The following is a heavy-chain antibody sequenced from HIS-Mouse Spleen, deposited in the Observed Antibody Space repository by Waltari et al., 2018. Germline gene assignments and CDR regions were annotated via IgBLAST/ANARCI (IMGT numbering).Heavy chain of an antibody. D-gene: IGHD4-4*01. J-gene: IGHJ4*02. CDR1: GFTFSSYS. CDR3: ARDLGEGYSNYYFDY. CDR2: IRSSRSTL. V-gene: IGHV3-48*01. Sequence: EVQLVESGGGLVQPGGSLRLSCAASGFTFSSYSMNWVRQAPGKGLEWVSYIRSSRSTLYYADSVKGRFTISRDNAKNSLYLQMNSLRAEDTAVYYCARDLGEGYSNYYFDYWGQGTLVTVSS.